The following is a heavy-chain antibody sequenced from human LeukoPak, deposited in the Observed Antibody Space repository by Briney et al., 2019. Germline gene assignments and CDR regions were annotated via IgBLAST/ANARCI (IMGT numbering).Heavy chain of an antibody. J-gene: IGHJ4*02. CDR2: INNNGGGT. D-gene: IGHD2-15*01. Sequence: PGGSLRLSCAASGFTFSSYAMSWVRQAPGKGLEWVSHINNNGGGTSCADSVKGRFTISRDNSKNTLYVHLNSLRAEDTAVYYCAKPHTPYCSGATCYLFDFWGQGTLVTVSS. CDR1: GFTFSSYA. CDR3: AKPHTPYCSGATCYLFDF. V-gene: IGHV3-23*05.